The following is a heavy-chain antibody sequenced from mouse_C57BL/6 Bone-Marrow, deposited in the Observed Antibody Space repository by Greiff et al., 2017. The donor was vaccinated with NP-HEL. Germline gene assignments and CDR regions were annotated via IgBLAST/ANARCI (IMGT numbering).Heavy chain of an antibody. D-gene: IGHD4-1*01. CDR1: GYTFTSYT. J-gene: IGHJ4*01. CDR2: INPSSGYT. CDR3: ARGWDGAMDY. V-gene: IGHV1-4*01. Sequence: QVQLKQSGAELARPGASVKMSCKASGYTFTSYTMHWVKQRPGQGLEWIGYINPSSGYTKYNQKFKDKATLTADKSSSTAYMQLSSLTSEDSAVYYCARGWDGAMDYWGQGTSVTVSS.